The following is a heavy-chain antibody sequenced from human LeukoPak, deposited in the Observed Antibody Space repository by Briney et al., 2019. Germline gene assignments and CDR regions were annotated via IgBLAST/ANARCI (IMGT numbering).Heavy chain of an antibody. CDR1: GYTFTGYY. V-gene: IGHV1-2*02. CDR2: INPNSGGT. D-gene: IGHD3-3*01. J-gene: IGHJ4*02. CDR3: ARDRPLEYYDFWSGNYALFDY. Sequence: GASVKVSCKASGYTFTGYYMHWVRQAPGQGLEWMGWINPNSGGTNYAQKFQGRVTMTRDTSISTAYMELSRLRSDDTAVYYCARDRPLEYYDFWSGNYALFDYWGQGTLVTVSS.